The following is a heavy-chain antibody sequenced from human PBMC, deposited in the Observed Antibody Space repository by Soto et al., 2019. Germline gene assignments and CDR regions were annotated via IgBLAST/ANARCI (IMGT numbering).Heavy chain of an antibody. D-gene: IGHD3-22*01. Sequence: QLQLQESGPGLVKPSETLSLTCTVSGGSISSSSYYWGWIRQPPGKGLEWIGSISYSGSTYYNPSLKGRVTISVDTSKNQFSLKLSSVTAADTAVYYCASYYYDSSGYYYVPGVYWGQGTLVTVSS. V-gene: IGHV4-39*01. CDR1: GGSISSSSYY. J-gene: IGHJ4*02. CDR3: ASYYYDSSGYYYVPGVY. CDR2: ISYSGST.